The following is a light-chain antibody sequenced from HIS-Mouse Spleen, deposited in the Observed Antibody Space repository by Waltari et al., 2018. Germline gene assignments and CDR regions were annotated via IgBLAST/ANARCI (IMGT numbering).Light chain of an antibody. CDR1: QGISSY. CDR3: QQYYSYPPLT. J-gene: IGKJ4*01. Sequence: AIRMTQSPSSLSASTGDRVTITCRASQGISSYLGWYQQKPGKAPKLLIYAASTLQSGVPSRFSGSGSGTDFTLTISCLQSEDFATYYCQQYYSYPPLTFGGGTKVEIK. CDR2: AAS. V-gene: IGKV1-8*01.